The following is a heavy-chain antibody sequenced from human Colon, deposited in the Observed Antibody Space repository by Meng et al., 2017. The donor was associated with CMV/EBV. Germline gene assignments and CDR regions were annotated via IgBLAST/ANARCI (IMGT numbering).Heavy chain of an antibody. J-gene: IGHJ5*02. CDR3: ARGGFWLGYYSWFDP. Sequence: SVKVSCKASGGTFTNFAVSWVRQAPGQGLEWMGGIIPILDVTNSAQKFQGRVTFTAVNSTTTAYMELTSLTSDDTAVYYCARGGFWLGYYSWFDPWGQGTLVTVSS. V-gene: IGHV1-69*10. D-gene: IGHD3-3*01. CDR1: GGTFTNFA. CDR2: IIPILDVT.